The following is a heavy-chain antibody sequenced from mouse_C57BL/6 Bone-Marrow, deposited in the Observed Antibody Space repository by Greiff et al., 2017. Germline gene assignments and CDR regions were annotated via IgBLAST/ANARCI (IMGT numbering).Heavy chain of an antibody. Sequence: QVQLQQPGAELVKPGASVKLSCKASGYTFTSYWMHWVKQRPGQGLEWIGMIHPNSGSTNYNEKFKSKATLTVDKSSSTAYMPLSSLTSEDSAVYYCARGLYYGSTGFDYWGQGTTLTGSS. CDR3: ARGLYYGSTGFDY. V-gene: IGHV1-64*01. CDR1: GYTFTSYW. CDR2: IHPNSGST. J-gene: IGHJ2*01. D-gene: IGHD1-1*01.